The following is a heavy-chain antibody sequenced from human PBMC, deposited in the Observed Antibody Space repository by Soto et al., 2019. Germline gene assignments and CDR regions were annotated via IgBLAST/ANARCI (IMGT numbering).Heavy chain of an antibody. Sequence: SGGSITNSNWWSWVRLSPAKGLEWIGDIYHAGSTKYNPSLERRVTISVDTPKNQFALTLTSVTAADTAVYFCARGPPIVGNTTPLDSWGQGTLVTVSS. V-gene: IGHV4-4*01. D-gene: IGHD1-26*01. CDR1: GGSITNSNW. CDR3: ARGPPIVGNTTPLDS. J-gene: IGHJ4*02. CDR2: IYHAGST.